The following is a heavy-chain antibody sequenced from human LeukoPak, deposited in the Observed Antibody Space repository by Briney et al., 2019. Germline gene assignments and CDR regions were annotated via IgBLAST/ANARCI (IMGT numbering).Heavy chain of an antibody. J-gene: IGHJ4*02. CDR1: GFTFSSSA. D-gene: IGHD1-7*01. CDR3: AKEGGTGTRFDY. V-gene: IGHV3-23*01. CDR2: ISGSGTGT. Sequence: GGSLRLSCAASGFTFSSSAMSWVRQAPGKGLYWVSAISGSGTGTYYADSVKGRFTISRDNSKNTLYMQMNSLRAEDTAVYYCAKEGGTGTRFDYWGQGTLVTVSS.